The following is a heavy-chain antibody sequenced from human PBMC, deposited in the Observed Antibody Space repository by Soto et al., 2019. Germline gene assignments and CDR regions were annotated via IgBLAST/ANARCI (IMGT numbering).Heavy chain of an antibody. CDR1: GGSISNFY. J-gene: IGHJ4*02. CDR3: ARGYYDSSGYCSDY. V-gene: IGHV4-59*01. D-gene: IGHD3-22*01. Sequence: SETLSLTCSVSGGSISNFYWSWIRQPPGKGLEWIGYIYYTGSTNYNPSLKSRVTISVDTSRNQFSLKLSSVTAADTAVYYCARGYYDSSGYCSDYWGQGTLVTVSS. CDR2: IYYTGST.